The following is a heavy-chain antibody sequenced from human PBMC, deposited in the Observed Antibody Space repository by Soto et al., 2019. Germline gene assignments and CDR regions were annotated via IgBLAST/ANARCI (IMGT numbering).Heavy chain of an antibody. CDR1: GGSISSSSYY. D-gene: IGHD2-21*02. Sequence: ASETLSLTCTVSGGSISSSSYYWSWIRQPPGKGLEWIGEINHSGSTNYNPSLKSRVTISVDTSKNQFSLKLSSVTAADTAVYYCAREGIVVVTDYYFDYWGQGTLVTVSS. CDR2: INHSGST. CDR3: AREGIVVVTDYYFDY. V-gene: IGHV4-39*07. J-gene: IGHJ4*02.